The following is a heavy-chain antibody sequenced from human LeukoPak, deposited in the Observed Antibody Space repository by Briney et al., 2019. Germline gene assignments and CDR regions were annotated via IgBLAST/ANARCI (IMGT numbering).Heavy chain of an antibody. V-gene: IGHV3-66*01. CDR3: TYGDYPLTY. J-gene: IGHJ4*02. D-gene: IGHD4-17*01. CDR1: GLTVTNNY. CDR2: LYSDGDT. Sequence: GGSLRLSCAASGLTVTNNYWHWVRQPPGRGPEWISILYSDGDTKYADSVKGRFTFSRDSSRNTLYLQMNGLRAEDTAVYYCTYGDYPLTYWGQGTLVSVSS.